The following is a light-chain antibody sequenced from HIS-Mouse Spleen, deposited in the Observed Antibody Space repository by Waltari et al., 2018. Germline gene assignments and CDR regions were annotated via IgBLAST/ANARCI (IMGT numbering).Light chain of an antibody. Sequence: QSALTQPASVSGSPGQSIAISCTGTSSEVGSYNLVSWYQQHPGKAPKLRIYEGSKRPSGVSSRFSGSKSGNTASLTNSGLQAEDEADYYCCSYAGSSTPNWVFGGGTKLTVL. J-gene: IGLJ3*02. CDR3: CSYAGSSTPNWV. CDR2: EGS. CDR1: SSEVGSYNL. V-gene: IGLV2-23*01.